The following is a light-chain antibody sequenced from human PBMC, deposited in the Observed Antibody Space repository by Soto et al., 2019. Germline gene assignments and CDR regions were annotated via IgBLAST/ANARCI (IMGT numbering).Light chain of an antibody. J-gene: IGLJ2*01. V-gene: IGLV2-14*02. CDR2: ETR. CDR1: SSDIGTYNF. CDR3: CSYRGYYNLV. Sequence: QSALTQPASESGSPGQSITISCTGTSSDIGTYNFVSWYQKLPGKAPKLIIYETRSRPSGVSHRFSGSKSGYTAFLTISGRQAEDEAEYYCCSYRGYYNLVFGGGTKLTVL.